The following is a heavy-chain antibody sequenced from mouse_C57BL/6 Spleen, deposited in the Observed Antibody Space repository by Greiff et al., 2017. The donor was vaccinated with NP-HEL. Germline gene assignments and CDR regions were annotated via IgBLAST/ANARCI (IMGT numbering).Heavy chain of an antibody. D-gene: IGHD1-1*01. CDR1: GYTFTDYY. J-gene: IGHJ2*01. CDR3: ARGYYGSLDY. V-gene: IGHV1-26*01. CDR2: INPNNGGT. Sequence: VQLQQSGPELVKPGASVKISCKASGYTFTDYYMTWVKQSHGKSLEWIGDINPNNGGTSYIQKFKGKATLTVDKSSSTAYMELRSLTSEDSAVYYCARGYYGSLDYWGQGTTLTVSS.